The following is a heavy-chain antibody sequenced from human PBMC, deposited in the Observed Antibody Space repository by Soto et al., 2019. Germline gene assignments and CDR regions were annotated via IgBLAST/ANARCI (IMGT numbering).Heavy chain of an antibody. CDR3: ARDAPGHYDFWSGFLDY. V-gene: IGHV1-46*01. CDR1: GYTFTSYY. CDR2: INPSGGST. Sequence: GASVKVSCKASGYTFTSYYMHWVRQAPGQGLEWMGIINPSGGSTSYAQKFQGRVTMTRDTSTSTVYMELSSLRSEDTAVYYCARDAPGHYDFWSGFLDYWGQGTLVTVSS. J-gene: IGHJ4*02. D-gene: IGHD3-3*01.